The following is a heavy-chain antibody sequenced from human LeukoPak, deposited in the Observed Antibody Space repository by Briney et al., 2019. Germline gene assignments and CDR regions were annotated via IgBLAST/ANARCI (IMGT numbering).Heavy chain of an antibody. V-gene: IGHV1-3*01. J-gene: IGHJ4*02. Sequence: ASVKVSCKASGYTFTSYAMHWVRQAPGQRLEWMGWINAGNGNTKYSQKFQGRVTITRDTSASTACMELSSLRSEDTAVYYCARYGDIAVAGTSRAFGYWGQGTLVTVSS. CDR1: GYTFTSYA. CDR2: INAGNGNT. D-gene: IGHD6-19*01. CDR3: ARYGDIAVAGTSRAFGY.